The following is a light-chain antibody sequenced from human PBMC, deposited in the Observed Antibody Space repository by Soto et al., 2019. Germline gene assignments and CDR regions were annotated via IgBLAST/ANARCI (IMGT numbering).Light chain of an antibody. CDR2: EAS. V-gene: IGKV1-5*03. CDR3: QQYDRSPYS. J-gene: IGKJ2*01. Sequence: DIQMTQSPPTLSASVGDTVSITCRASLSISSWLAWYQQKPGKDPKIRIYEASNVKSDVPSSFSGSGSGTDLTLTINGLQPADFATYYCQQYDRSPYSFGPGTRLEIK. CDR1: LSISSW.